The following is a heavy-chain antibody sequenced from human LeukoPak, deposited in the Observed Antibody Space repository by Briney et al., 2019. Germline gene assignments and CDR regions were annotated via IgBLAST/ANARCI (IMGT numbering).Heavy chain of an antibody. Sequence: GESLRISCKCSGFDLTAYGIAWVRQMPGKGLEWMGNIYPGGSNGRYSPSFQGQVTMSADKSITTVYLQWSSPKASDTAMYYCARHFHSAWFGFWGQGSLVTVSS. CDR1: GFDLTAYG. CDR3: ARHFHSAWFGF. D-gene: IGHD5-18*01. V-gene: IGHV5-51*01. CDR2: IYPGGSNG. J-gene: IGHJ4*02.